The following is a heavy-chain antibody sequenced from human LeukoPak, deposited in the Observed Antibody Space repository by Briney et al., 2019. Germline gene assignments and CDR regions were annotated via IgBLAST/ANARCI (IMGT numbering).Heavy chain of an antibody. CDR1: GASFNSYY. CDR2: IYYSGST. V-gene: IGHV4-59*08. D-gene: IGHD3-22*01. CDR3: ARHRLSGYYDTGGHYNFDY. J-gene: IGHJ4*02. Sequence: SETLSLTCTVSGASFNSYYWSWIRQPPGKGLEWIGYIYYSGSTNNNPSLKSRVTISLDTSKNQFSLKLSSVTAADTAVYYCARHRLSGYYDTGGHYNFDYWGQGTLVTVSS.